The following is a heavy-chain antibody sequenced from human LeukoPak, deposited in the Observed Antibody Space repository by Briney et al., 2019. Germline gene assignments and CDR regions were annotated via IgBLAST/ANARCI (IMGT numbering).Heavy chain of an antibody. V-gene: IGHV4-59*01. CDR3: ARFGDLWAFDI. CDR2: IYYSGNT. Sequence: SETLSLTCSVSGGSIRSDYWNWIXXPPGXGLEWIGYIYYSGNTNYNPSLKSRVTISVDTSKIQFSLKLSSVTAADTAVYYCARFGDLWAFDIWGQGTVVTVSS. D-gene: IGHD3-10*01. CDR1: GGSIRSDY. J-gene: IGHJ3*02.